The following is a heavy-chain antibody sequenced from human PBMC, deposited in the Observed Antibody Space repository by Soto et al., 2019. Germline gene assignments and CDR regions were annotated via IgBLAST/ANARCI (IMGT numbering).Heavy chain of an antibody. CDR3: ARERAAAGTCYYYMDV. Sequence: QVQLVQSGAEVKKPGASVKVSCKASGYTFTGYYMHWVRQAPGQGLEWMGWINPNSGGTNYAQKLQGWVTMTRDTSISTAYMELSRLRSDDTAVYYCARERAAAGTCYYYMDVWGKGTTVTVSS. J-gene: IGHJ6*03. CDR2: INPNSGGT. V-gene: IGHV1-2*04. CDR1: GYTFTGYY. D-gene: IGHD6-13*01.